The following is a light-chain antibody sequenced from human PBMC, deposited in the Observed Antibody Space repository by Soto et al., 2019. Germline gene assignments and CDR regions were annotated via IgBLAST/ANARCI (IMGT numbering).Light chain of an antibody. V-gene: IGKV3-15*01. J-gene: IGKJ2*01. Sequence: EIVMTQSPATLSVSPGEGATLSCRASQSVRSYLAWYQQKPGQAPRLLIYGASTRATGIPARFSGSGSVTDFTLTISSLQSEDFAVYYCQEYNNWPSMYTFGQGTKVDIK. CDR3: QEYNNWPSMYT. CDR1: QSVRSY. CDR2: GAS.